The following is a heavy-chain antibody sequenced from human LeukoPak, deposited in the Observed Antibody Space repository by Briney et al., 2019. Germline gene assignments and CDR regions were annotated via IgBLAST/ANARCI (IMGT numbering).Heavy chain of an antibody. Sequence: PGGSLRPSCAASGFTFSSYSMNWVRQAPGKGLEWVSSISSSSSYIYYAGSVKGRFTISRDNAKNSLYLQMNSLRAEDTAVYYCARDLLNSSSWYKVRALDIWGQGTMVTVSS. V-gene: IGHV3-21*01. CDR2: ISSSSSYI. CDR1: GFTFSSYS. D-gene: IGHD6-13*01. J-gene: IGHJ3*02. CDR3: ARDLLNSSSWYKVRALDI.